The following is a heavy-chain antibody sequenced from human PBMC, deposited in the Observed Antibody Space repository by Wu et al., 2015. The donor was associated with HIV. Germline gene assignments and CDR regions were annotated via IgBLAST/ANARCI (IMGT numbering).Heavy chain of an antibody. V-gene: IGHV1-46*01. CDR1: GYTFTSYF. CDR3: ARGPGYSSGWYLPDYYYYMDV. CDR2: INPSGGST. J-gene: IGHJ6*03. Sequence: QVQLVQSGAEVQKPGASVKVSCKASGYTFTSYFIHWVRQAPGQGLEWMGIINPSGGSTTYAHNFQGRVTMTKDTSTSTVYLVLSSLRSEDTAVYYCARGPGYSSGWYLPDYYYYMDVWGKGTTVTVSS. D-gene: IGHD6-19*01.